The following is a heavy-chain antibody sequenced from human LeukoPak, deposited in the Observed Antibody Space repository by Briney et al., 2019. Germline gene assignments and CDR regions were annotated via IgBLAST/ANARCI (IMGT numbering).Heavy chain of an antibody. CDR2: INHSGST. CDR3: ARIRDTAMVTRLYFDY. D-gene: IGHD5-18*01. CDR1: GGSFSGYY. V-gene: IGHV4-34*01. Sequence: SETLSLTCAVYGGSFSGYYWSWIRQPPGKGLEWIGEINHSGSTNYNPSLKSRVTISVDTSKNQFSLKLSSVTAADTAVYYCARIRDTAMVTRLYFDYWGQGTLVTVSS. J-gene: IGHJ4*02.